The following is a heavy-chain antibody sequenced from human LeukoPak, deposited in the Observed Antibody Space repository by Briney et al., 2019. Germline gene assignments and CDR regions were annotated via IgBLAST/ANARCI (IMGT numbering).Heavy chain of an antibody. CDR1: GGSISSYY. V-gene: IGHV4-59*08. CDR2: IYYSGST. J-gene: IGHJ3*02. CDR3: ARAVADAFDI. Sequence: PSETLSLTCTVSGGSISSYYWSWIRQPPGKGLEWIGYIYYSGSTNYNPPLKSRVTISVDTSKNQFSLKLSSVTAADTAVYYCARAVADAFDIWGQGTMVTVSS. D-gene: IGHD6-19*01.